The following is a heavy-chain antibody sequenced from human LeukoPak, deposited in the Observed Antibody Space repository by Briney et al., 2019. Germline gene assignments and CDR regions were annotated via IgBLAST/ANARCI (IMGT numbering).Heavy chain of an antibody. D-gene: IGHD2-21*01. V-gene: IGHV4-34*01. CDR3: AGQSEIEGWFDP. J-gene: IGHJ5*02. CDR2: INHSGST. Sequence: SETLSLTCAVYGGSFSGYYWSWIRQPPGKGLEWIGEINHSGSTNYNPSLKSRVTISVDTSKNQFSLKLSSVTAADTAVYYCAGQSEIEGWFDPCGQGTLVTVSS. CDR1: GGSFSGYY.